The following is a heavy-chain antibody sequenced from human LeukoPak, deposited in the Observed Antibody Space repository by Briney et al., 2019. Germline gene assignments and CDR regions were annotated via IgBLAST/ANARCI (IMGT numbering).Heavy chain of an antibody. CDR2: IRYDGSNK. CDR1: GFTFSSYG. CDR3: AKGGIVATLNFDY. V-gene: IGHV3-30*02. Sequence: GGSLRLSCAASGFTFSSYGMHWVRQAPGKGLEWVAFIRYDGSNKYYADSVKGRFTISRDNSKNTLYLQMNSLGAEDTAVYYCAKGGIVATLNFDYWGQGTLVTVSS. D-gene: IGHD5-12*01. J-gene: IGHJ4*02.